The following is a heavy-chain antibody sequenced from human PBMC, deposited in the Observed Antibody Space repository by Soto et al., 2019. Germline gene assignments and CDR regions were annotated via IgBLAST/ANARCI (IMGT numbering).Heavy chain of an antibody. J-gene: IGHJ6*02. V-gene: IGHV4-34*01. CDR1: GGSFSGYF. CDR3: ARGPGNSISSYGMDV. D-gene: IGHD2-15*01. Sequence: SETLSLTCDVYGGSFSGYFWNWIRQSPGKGLEWIGKVNHNGRNNYNPSLKSRVTISLDMSKKQISLKLTSVTAADTAVYYCARGPGNSISSYGMDVWGQGTTVTVSS. CDR2: VNHNGRN.